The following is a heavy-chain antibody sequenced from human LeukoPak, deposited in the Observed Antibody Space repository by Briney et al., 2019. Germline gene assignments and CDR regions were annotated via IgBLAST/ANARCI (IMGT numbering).Heavy chain of an antibody. CDR2: IWYDGSNK. CDR1: GFTFSSYG. D-gene: IGHD4-17*01. Sequence: GGSLRLSCAASGFTFSSYGMHWVRQAPGKGLEWVAVIWYDGSNKYYADSVKGRFTISRDNSKNTLYLQMNSLRAEDTAVYYRARATPDYGDYLDYWGQGTLVTVSS. CDR3: ARATPDYGDYLDY. V-gene: IGHV3-33*01. J-gene: IGHJ4*02.